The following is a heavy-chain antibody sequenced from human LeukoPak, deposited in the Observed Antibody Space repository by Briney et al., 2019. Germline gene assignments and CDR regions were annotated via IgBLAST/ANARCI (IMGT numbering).Heavy chain of an antibody. CDR3: ARDRGYSTFDY. CDR2: IKEDGSEI. J-gene: IGHJ4*02. CDR1: AFTFSNYW. Sequence: GGSLRLSCAASAFTFSNYWMGWVRQAPGKGLEWVANIKEDGSEINYVDSAKGRFTISRDNAKNSLYLQMNSLRVDDTAVYYCARDRGYSTFDYWGQGTLVTVSS. V-gene: IGHV3-7*01. D-gene: IGHD4-23*01.